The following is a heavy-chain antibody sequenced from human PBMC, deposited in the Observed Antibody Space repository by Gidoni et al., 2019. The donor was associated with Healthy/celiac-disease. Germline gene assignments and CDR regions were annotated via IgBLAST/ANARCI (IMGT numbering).Heavy chain of an antibody. CDR2: INHSGST. D-gene: IGHD3-22*01. CDR1: GGSFSGYY. J-gene: IGHJ3*02. V-gene: IGHV4-34*01. CDR3: ARGVNMIVVVITNLGAFEI. Sequence: QWGAGLLQPSETLSLTCAVYGGSFSGYYWSWIRQPPGTGLEWIGEINHSGSTTYNPSLKSRVTISVDTFTNHFSLKLSSVTAADTAVYYLARGVNMIVVVITNLGAFEIWGQGTMVTVSS.